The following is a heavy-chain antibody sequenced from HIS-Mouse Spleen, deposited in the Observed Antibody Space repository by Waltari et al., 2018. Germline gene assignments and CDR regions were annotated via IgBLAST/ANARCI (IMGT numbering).Heavy chain of an antibody. V-gene: IGHV4-38-2*02. CDR2: IYHSGST. Sequence: QVQLQESGPGLVKPSETLSPTCTVSGYSISSGYYWGWIRQPPGKGLEWIGSIYHSGSTYYNPSLKSRVTISVDTSKNQFSLKLSSVTAADTAVYYCARAPGALDAFDIWGQGTMVTVSS. J-gene: IGHJ3*02. CDR3: ARAPGALDAFDI. D-gene: IGHD7-27*01. CDR1: GYSISSGYY.